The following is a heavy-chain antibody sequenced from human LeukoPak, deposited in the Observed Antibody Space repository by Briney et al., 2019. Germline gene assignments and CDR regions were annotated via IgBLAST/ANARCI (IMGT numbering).Heavy chain of an antibody. J-gene: IGHJ6*02. CDR3: ARGTYDFWSGDYYYGMDV. D-gene: IGHD3-3*01. Sequence: SETLSLTCAVYGGSFSGYYWSWIRQPPGKGLEWIGEINHSGSTNYNPSLKSRVTISVDTSKNQFSLKLSSVTAADTAVYYCARGTYDFWSGDYYYGMDVWGQGTTVTVS. CDR2: INHSGST. V-gene: IGHV4-34*01. CDR1: GGSFSGYY.